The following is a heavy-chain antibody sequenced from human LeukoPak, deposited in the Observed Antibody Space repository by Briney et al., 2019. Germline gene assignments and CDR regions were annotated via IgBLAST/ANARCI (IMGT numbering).Heavy chain of an antibody. CDR2: IIPIFGTA. CDR1: GGTFSSYA. D-gene: IGHD5-18*01. J-gene: IGHJ6*02. CDR3: ARGGYSYGYWDYGMDV. Sequence: SVTVSCKASGGTFSSYAISWVRQAPGQGLEWMGGIIPIFGTANYAQKFQGRVTITADESTSTAYMELSSLRSEDTAVYYCARGGYSYGYWDYGMDVWGQGTTVTVSS. V-gene: IGHV1-69*13.